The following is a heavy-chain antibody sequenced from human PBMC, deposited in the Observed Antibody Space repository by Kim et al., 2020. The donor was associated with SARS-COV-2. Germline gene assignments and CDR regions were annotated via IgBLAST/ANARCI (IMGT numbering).Heavy chain of an antibody. Sequence: QKFQGRVTMTRNTSISTAYMELSSLRSEDTAMYYCARGPVWTGYDYYFDYWGQGTLVTVSS. CDR3: ARGPVWTGYDYYFDY. V-gene: IGHV1-8*01. D-gene: IGHD3-3*01. J-gene: IGHJ4*02.